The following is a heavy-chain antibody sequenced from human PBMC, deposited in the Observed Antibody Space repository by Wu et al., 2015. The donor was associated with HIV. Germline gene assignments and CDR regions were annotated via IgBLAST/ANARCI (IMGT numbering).Heavy chain of an antibody. CDR3: ARGGDYDILTGYYNGFDY. V-gene: IGHV1-2*02. CDR1: GYTFTGYY. Sequence: QVQLVQSGAEVKKPGASVKVSCKASGYTFTGYYMHWVRQAPGQGLEWMGWINPNSGGTNYAQKFQGRVTMTRDTSISTAYMELSRLRSDDTAVYYCARGGDYDILTGYYNGFDYWARERWSPSPQ. CDR2: INPNSGGT. J-gene: IGHJ4*02. D-gene: IGHD3-9*01.